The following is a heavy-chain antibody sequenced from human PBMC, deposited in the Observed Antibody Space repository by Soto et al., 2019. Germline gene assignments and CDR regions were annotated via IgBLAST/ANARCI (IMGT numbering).Heavy chain of an antibody. CDR2: ISGCGGRK. CDR1: GFTFSSYA. J-gene: IGHJ4*02. D-gene: IGHD6-19*01. Sequence: AGGSLRLSCAAPGFTFSSYAMSWVRQAPGEGLEWVSVISGCGGRKYSEDSVKGGFTISREISKNTLYLQMTSRRAEDTAVFYCAKVTAYATYSSGWYYFDYWGQGTLVTAS. V-gene: IGHV3-23*01. CDR3: AKVTAYATYSSGWYYFDY.